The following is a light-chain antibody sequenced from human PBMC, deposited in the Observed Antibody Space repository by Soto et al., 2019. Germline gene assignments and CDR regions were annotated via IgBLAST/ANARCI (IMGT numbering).Light chain of an antibody. CDR1: QTIDSW. CDR2: KAS. V-gene: IGKV1-5*03. Sequence: IQMTQSPSTLSASVGDRVTITCRASQTIDSWLAWYQQRPGKPPNLLIYKASSLQSGVPSRFSGSGSGTEFTLTISSLQPDDFATYFCQQYSDYSRTFGQGTKVDIK. CDR3: QQYSDYSRT. J-gene: IGKJ1*01.